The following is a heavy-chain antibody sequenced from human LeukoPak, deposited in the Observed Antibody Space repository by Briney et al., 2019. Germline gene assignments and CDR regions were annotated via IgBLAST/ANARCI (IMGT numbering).Heavy chain of an antibody. CDR1: GFTFNNYA. Sequence: GGSLRLSCAASGFTFNNYAMSWIRQAPGKGLEWVSAISGSGGSTYYADSVKGRFTISRDNAKNSLYLQMNSLRAEDTAVYYCARDYYDSSGYYKSFDYWGQGTLVTVSS. J-gene: IGHJ4*02. CDR3: ARDYYDSSGYYKSFDY. V-gene: IGHV3-23*01. CDR2: ISGSGGST. D-gene: IGHD3-22*01.